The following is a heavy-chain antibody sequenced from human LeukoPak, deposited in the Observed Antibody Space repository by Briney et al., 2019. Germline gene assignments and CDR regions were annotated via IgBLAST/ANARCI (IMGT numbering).Heavy chain of an antibody. D-gene: IGHD1-26*01. J-gene: IGHJ3*02. CDR3: ARPLSGGSFDPFDI. CDR1: GYSFPNYW. V-gene: IGHV5-51*07. CDR2: IYPGDSDT. Sequence: HGESLKISCKGSGYSFPNYWIAWVHQMPGKGLEWMGIIYPGDSDTRYSPSFQGQVTVSADKSISTAYLQWSSLRASDTAMYYCARPLSGGSFDPFDIWGQGTMVTVSS.